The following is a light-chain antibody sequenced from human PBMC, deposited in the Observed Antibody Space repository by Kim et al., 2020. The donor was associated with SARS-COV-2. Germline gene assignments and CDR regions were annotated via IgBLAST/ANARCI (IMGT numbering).Light chain of an antibody. Sequence: LSPGQTASITCSGDKLGDKYACWYQQKPGQSPVLVIYQDSKRPSGIPERFSGSDSGNTATLTISGTQAMDEADYYCQAWDSSTGVFGGGTQLTVL. CDR3: QAWDSSTGV. CDR2: QDS. J-gene: IGLJ2*01. CDR1: KLGDKY. V-gene: IGLV3-1*01.